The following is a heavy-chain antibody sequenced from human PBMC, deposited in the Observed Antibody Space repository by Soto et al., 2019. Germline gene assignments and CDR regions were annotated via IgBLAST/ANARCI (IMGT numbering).Heavy chain of an antibody. D-gene: IGHD6-13*01. CDR3: ARDWAAAGPFDY. J-gene: IGHJ4*02. V-gene: IGHV1-18*01. CDR2: ISAYNGNT. CDR1: GYTFTSYV. Sequence: ALVKVYCKTSGYTFTSYVISCVRHAPGQGLEWMGWISAYNGNTNYAQKLQGRVTMTTDTSTSTAYMELRSLRSDDTAVYYGARDWAAAGPFDYWGQGTLVTVSS.